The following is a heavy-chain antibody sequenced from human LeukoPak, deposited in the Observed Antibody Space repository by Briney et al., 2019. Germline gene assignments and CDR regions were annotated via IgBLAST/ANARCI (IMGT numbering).Heavy chain of an antibody. D-gene: IGHD6-19*01. CDR2: ISYDGSNK. J-gene: IGHJ4*02. V-gene: IGHV3-30*04. CDR1: GFTFSSYA. Sequence: GGSLRLSCAASGFTFSSYAMHWVRQAPGEGLEWVAVISYDGSNKYYADSVKGRFTISRDNSKNTLYLQMNSLRAEDTAVYYCARGAVAGRRVDYWGQGTLVTVSS. CDR3: ARGAVAGRRVDY.